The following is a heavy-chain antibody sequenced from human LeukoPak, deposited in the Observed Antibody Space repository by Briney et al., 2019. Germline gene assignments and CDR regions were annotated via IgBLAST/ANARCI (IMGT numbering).Heavy chain of an antibody. V-gene: IGHV3-48*03. J-gene: IGHJ4*02. D-gene: IGHD4-23*01. Sequence: GGSLRLSCAASGFTVSSYEMNWVRQVPGKGLEWVSYISSSGSTIYYADSVKGRFTISRENVKSSLCLQMNSLRAEDTAVYYCARYGRLGGNSFDYWGQGTLVTVSS. CDR2: ISSSGSTI. CDR1: GFTVSSYE. CDR3: ARYGRLGGNSFDY.